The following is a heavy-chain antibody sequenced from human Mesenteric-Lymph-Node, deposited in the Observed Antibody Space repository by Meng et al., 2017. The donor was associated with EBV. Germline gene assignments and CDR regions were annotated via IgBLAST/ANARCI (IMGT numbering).Heavy chain of an antibody. CDR1: GGAIRSDN. Sequence: HLQGSVPVLVTPSETLPFPCSIAGGAIRSDNWAWIRQPPGKGLEWIGDTGTSYYNPSLKNRVTISVDTSNQFSLKLSSVTAADTAVYYCARRLHYYGSLGSWGQGTLVTVSS. V-gene: IGHV4-39*01. CDR2: TGTS. D-gene: IGHD3-10*01. CDR3: ARRLHYYGSLGS. J-gene: IGHJ4*02.